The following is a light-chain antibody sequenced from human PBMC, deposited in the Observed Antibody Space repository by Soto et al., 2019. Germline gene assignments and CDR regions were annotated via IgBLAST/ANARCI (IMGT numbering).Light chain of an antibody. CDR2: GHN. CDR3: QSYDNTLSGSGV. V-gene: IGLV1-40*01. Sequence: QPVLTQPPSVSGAPGQRVTISCTGSTSNIGAGYEVHWYQQLPGTAPKLLVSGHNIRPSGVPDRFSGFKSGASASLVITGLQAEEEADYYCQSYDNTLSGSGVFGGGTKVTVL. CDR1: TSNIGAGYE. J-gene: IGLJ3*02.